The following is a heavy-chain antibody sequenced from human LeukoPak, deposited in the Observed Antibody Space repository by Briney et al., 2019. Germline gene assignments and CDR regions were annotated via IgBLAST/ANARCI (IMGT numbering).Heavy chain of an antibody. J-gene: IGHJ6*03. D-gene: IGHD6-13*01. V-gene: IGHV1-69*01. CDR2: IIPIFGTA. CDR1: GGTFSSYA. Sequence: ASVKVSCKASGGTFSSYAISWVRQAPGQGLEWMGGIIPIFGTANYAQKFQGRVTITADESTSTAYMELSSLRSDDTAVYYCAREVAAAGLYYYYYMDVWGKGTTVTVSS. CDR3: AREVAAAGLYYYYYMDV.